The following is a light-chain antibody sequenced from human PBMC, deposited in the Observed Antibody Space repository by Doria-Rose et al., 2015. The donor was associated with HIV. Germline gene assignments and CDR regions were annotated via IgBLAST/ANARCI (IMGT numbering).Light chain of an antibody. CDR3: YQYGTSWT. V-gene: IGKV3-20*01. CDR2: DGS. CDR1: QSFSSTY. J-gene: IGKJ1*01. Sequence: DIVLTQSPGTLSLSPGERATLSCRVSQSFSSTYLAWYQQKPGQAPSLLIYDGSTRATGIPDRFSASGSGTGFALTINGLEPEGFALYYCYQYGTSWTFGQGTKVEI.